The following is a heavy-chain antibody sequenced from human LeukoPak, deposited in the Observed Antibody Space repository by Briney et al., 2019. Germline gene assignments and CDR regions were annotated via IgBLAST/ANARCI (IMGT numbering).Heavy chain of an antibody. J-gene: IGHJ6*02. CDR2: IIPIFGTA. V-gene: IGHV1-69*13. CDR1: GGTFSSYA. D-gene: IGHD6-13*01. CDR3: ARDNSKLVRYYYYGMDV. Sequence: ASVKVSCKASGGTFSSYAISWVRQAPGQGLECMGGIIPIFGTANYAQKFQGRVTITADESTSTAYMELSSLRSEDTAVYYCARDNSKLVRYYYYGMDVWGQGTTVTVSS.